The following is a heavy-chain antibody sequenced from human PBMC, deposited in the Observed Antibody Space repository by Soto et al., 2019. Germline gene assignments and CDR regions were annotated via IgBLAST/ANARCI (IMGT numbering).Heavy chain of an antibody. J-gene: IGHJ4*02. V-gene: IGHV3-33*01. D-gene: IGHD1-1*01. CDR3: ARDGTSEIDY. Sequence: ESGGGVVQPGRSLRLSCAASGFTFSSYGMHWVRQAPGKGLEWVAVIRYDGSNKYYADSVKGRFTLSRDNSKNTLYLQMNSLRAEDTAVYYCARDGTSEIDYWGQGTLVTVSS. CDR1: GFTFSSYG. CDR2: IRYDGSNK.